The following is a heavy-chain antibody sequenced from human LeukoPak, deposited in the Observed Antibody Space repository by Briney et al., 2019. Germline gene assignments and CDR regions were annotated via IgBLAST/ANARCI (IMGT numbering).Heavy chain of an antibody. V-gene: IGHV4-30-2*06. J-gene: IGHJ4*02. CDR1: GGSISSGDHY. Sequence: SQTLSLTCTVSGGSISSGDHYWSWIRQSPGRGLEFIGYVFHTGSTHNSPSLRSRLTISVDRSKNQFSLKLSSVTAADTAVYYCARAPSTVTLDYWGQGTLVTVSS. D-gene: IGHD4-17*01. CDR2: VFHTGST. CDR3: ARAPSTVTLDY.